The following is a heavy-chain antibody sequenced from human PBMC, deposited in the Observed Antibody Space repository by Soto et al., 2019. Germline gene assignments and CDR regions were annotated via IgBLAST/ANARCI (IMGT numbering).Heavy chain of an antibody. CDR1: GFTFSNYG. V-gene: IGHV3-33*01. CDR3: ARVPSTYSTSPTFDY. CDR2: MWDDGSNK. J-gene: IGHJ4*02. D-gene: IGHD6-6*01. Sequence: QVQLVESGGGVVQPGRSLRLSCAASGFTFSNYGMHWVRQAPGKGLEWVALMWDDGSNKYYADSVKGRFTISRDNSKNTLYLQMNSLRPEDTGVHYCARVPSTYSTSPTFDYWGQGTLVTVSS.